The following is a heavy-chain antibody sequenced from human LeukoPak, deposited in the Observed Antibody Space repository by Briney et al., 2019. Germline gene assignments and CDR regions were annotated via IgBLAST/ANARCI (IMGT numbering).Heavy chain of an antibody. D-gene: IGHD7-27*01. CDR2: IIPIFGTA. J-gene: IGHJ6*02. V-gene: IGHV1-69*13. CDR1: GGTFSSYA. CDR3: ARVTGVRGTNYYYYGMDV. Sequence: SVKVSCKASGGTFSSYAISWVRQAPGQGLEWMGGIIPIFGTANYAQKFQGRVTITADESTSTAYMELSSLRSEDTAVYYCARVTGVRGTNYYYYGMDVWGQGTMVTVSS.